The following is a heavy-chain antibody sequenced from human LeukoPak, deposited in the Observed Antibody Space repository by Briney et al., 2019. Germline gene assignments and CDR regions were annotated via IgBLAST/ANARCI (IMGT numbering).Heavy chain of an antibody. V-gene: IGHV3-23*01. CDR2: ISGSATST. CDR3: AREYKIPATGTLGFDI. Sequence: RAGGSLRLSCAASGFTFTTYTISWVRQTPAKGLEWLSAISGSATSTYYADSVKGRFTISRDNSKNTLYLQMSSLRAEDTAIYYCAREYKIPATGTLGFDIWGPGTMVTVSS. CDR1: GFTFTTYT. D-gene: IGHD1-1*01. J-gene: IGHJ3*02.